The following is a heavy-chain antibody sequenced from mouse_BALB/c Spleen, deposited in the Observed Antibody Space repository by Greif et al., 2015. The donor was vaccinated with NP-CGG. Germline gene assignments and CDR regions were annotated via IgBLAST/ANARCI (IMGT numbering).Heavy chain of an antibody. Sequence: VKVVESGPGLVAPSQSLSITCTVSGFSFTGYGVNWVRQPPGKGLEWLGMIWGDGSTDYNSALKSRLSISKDNSKSQVFLKMNSLQTDDTARYYCAREDDGYAMDYWGQGTSVTVSS. D-gene: IGHD2-12*01. CDR1: GFSFTGYG. CDR3: AREDDGYAMDY. V-gene: IGHV2-6-7*01. CDR2: IWGDGST. J-gene: IGHJ4*01.